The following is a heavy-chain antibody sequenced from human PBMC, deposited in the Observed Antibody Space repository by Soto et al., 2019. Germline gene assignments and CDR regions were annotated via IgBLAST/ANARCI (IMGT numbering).Heavy chain of an antibody. V-gene: IGHV4-31*03. D-gene: IGHD4-17*01. CDR3: ARDLTDYGDYPGWFDP. Sequence: QVQLQESGPGLVKPSQTLSLTCTVSGGSISSGGYYWSWIRQHPGKGLEWIGSIYYSGSTYYNPSLKSRVTISVDTSKTQFSLKLSSVTAADTAVYYCARDLTDYGDYPGWFDPWGQGTLVTVSS. J-gene: IGHJ5*02. CDR1: GGSISSGGYY. CDR2: IYYSGST.